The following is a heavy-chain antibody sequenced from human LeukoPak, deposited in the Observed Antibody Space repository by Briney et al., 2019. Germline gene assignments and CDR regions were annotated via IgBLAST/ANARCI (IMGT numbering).Heavy chain of an antibody. Sequence: ASVKVSCKASGYTFNSSYMHWVRQAPGQGLEWMGWINPNSGGTNYAQKFQGRVTMTRDTSISTAYMELSRLRSDDTAVYYCARSAAPDAFDIWGQGTMVTVSS. J-gene: IGHJ3*02. CDR3: ARSAAPDAFDI. CDR2: INPNSGGT. V-gene: IGHV1-2*02. D-gene: IGHD6-6*01. CDR1: GYTFNSSY.